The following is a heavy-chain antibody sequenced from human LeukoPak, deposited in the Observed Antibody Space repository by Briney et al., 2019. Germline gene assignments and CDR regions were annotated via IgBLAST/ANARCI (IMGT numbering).Heavy chain of an antibody. J-gene: IGHJ5*02. V-gene: IGHV1-2*02. CDR3: APVLRYFDWLSFDP. CDR1: GYTFTGYY. D-gene: IGHD3-9*01. Sequence: ASVKVSCKASGYTFTGYYMHWVRQAPGQGLEWMGWINPNSGGTNYAQKFQGGVTMTRDTSISTAYMELSRLRSDDTAVYYCAPVLRYFDWLSFDPWGQGTLVTVSS. CDR2: INPNSGGT.